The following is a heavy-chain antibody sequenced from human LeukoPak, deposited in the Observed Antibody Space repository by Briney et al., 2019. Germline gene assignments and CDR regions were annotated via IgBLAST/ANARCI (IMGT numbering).Heavy chain of an antibody. J-gene: IGHJ6*02. Sequence: PSETLSLTCTVSGGSISSYYWSWIRQPPGKGLEWIGYIYYSGSTNYNPSLKSRVTISVDTSKNQLSLKLSSVTAADTAVYYCARGARYYYYGMDVWGQGTTVTVSS. CDR2: IYYSGST. CDR1: GGSISSYY. V-gene: IGHV4-59*01. CDR3: ARGARYYYYGMDV.